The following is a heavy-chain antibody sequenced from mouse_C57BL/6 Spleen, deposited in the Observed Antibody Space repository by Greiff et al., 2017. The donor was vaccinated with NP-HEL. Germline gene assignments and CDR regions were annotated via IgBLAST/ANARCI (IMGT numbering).Heavy chain of an antibody. CDR2: INPYNGGT. CDR1: GYTFTDYY. J-gene: IGHJ4*01. CDR3: AREYYGSRDGAMDY. V-gene: IGHV1-19*01. Sequence: VQLQQSGPVLVKPGASVKLSCKASGYTFTDYYMNWVKQSHRKSLEWIGVINPYNGGTSYNQKFKGKATLTVDKSSSTAYMELNSLTSEESAVYYCAREYYGSRDGAMDYWSQGASGPVSS. D-gene: IGHD1-1*01.